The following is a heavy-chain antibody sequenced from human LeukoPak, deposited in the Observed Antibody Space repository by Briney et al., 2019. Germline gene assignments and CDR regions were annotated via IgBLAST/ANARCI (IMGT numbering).Heavy chain of an antibody. V-gene: IGHV3-23*01. J-gene: IGHJ4*02. D-gene: IGHD7-27*01. CDR3: AKVQFNWGPIDY. Sequence: GGSLTLSCAASGFTFSNFAIRWVRQVPGKGLEWVSSIDGSGDKTHYPDSVRGRFTVSRDNSKNTLYLQMNSLGVEDTATYFCAKVQFNWGPIDYWGQGTPVIVSS. CDR2: IDGSGDKT. CDR1: GFTFSNFA.